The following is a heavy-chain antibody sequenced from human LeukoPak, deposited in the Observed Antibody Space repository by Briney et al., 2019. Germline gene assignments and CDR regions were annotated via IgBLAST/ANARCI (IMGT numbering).Heavy chain of an antibody. CDR2: IYYSGSS. CDR1: GGSISSGGYY. Sequence: SQTLSLTCTVSGGSISSGGYYWNWIRQHPGKGLEWIGYIYYSGSSYYNPSLKSRVTISVDTSKNQFSLKLSSVTAADTAVYYCARGTTVTAIFDYWGQGTLVTVSS. CDR3: ARGTTVTAIFDY. D-gene: IGHD4-11*01. V-gene: IGHV4-31*03. J-gene: IGHJ4*02.